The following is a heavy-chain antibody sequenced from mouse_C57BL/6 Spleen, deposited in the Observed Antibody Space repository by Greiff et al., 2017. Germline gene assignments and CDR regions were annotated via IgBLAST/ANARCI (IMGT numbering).Heavy chain of an antibody. D-gene: IGHD1-1*01. CDR3: AREYDALRYYFDY. J-gene: IGHJ2*01. CDR1: GYAFSSSW. CDR2: IYPGDGDT. Sequence: QVQLQQSGPELVKPGASVKISCKASGYAFSSSWMNWVKQRPGKGLEWIGRIYPGDGDTNYNGKFKGKATLTADKAASTAYMRLSSLTSADSAVYFSAREYDALRYYFDYGGQGTTLTVSS. V-gene: IGHV1-82*01.